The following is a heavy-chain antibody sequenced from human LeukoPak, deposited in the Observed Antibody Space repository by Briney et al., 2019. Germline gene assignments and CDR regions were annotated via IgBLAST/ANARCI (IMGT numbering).Heavy chain of an antibody. CDR3: ARDKNPRGTYFDY. Sequence: GGSLRLSCAASGFTFSSYGMHWVRQAPGKGLEWVAVIWYDGSNKYYADSVKGRFTISSDNSKNTLYLQMNSLRAEDTAVYYCARDKNPRGTYFDYWGQGTLVTVSS. CDR2: IWYDGSNK. J-gene: IGHJ4*02. CDR1: GFTFSSYG. D-gene: IGHD1-26*01. V-gene: IGHV3-33*01.